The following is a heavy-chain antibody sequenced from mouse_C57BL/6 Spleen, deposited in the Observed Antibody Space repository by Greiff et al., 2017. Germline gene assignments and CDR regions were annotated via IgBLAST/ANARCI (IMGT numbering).Heavy chain of an antibody. CDR2: IYPGDGDT. D-gene: IGHD2-3*01. V-gene: IGHV1-82*01. CDR3: ARYSLYDDYWYFDV. Sequence: QVQLQQSGPELVKPGASVKISCKASGYAFSSSWMNWVKQMPGKGLEWIGRIYPGDGDTNYNGKFKGKATMTADKSSSTAYMQLSSLTSEDSAVYFCARYSLYDDYWYFDVWGTGTTVTVSS. CDR1: GYAFSSSW. J-gene: IGHJ1*03.